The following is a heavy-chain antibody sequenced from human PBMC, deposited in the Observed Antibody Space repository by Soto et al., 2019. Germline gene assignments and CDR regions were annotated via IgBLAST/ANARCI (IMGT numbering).Heavy chain of an antibody. CDR1: GFTVSSNY. CDR2: IYSGGST. Sequence: EVQLVESGGGLIQPGGSLRLSCAASGFTVSSNYMSWVRQAPGKGLEWVSVIYSGGSTYYADSVKGRFTISRDNSKNTLYLQMNSLRAEDTAVYYCARGGVGGSGSMFGYWGQGTLVTVSS. V-gene: IGHV3-53*01. CDR3: ARGGVGGSGSMFGY. D-gene: IGHD3-10*01. J-gene: IGHJ4*02.